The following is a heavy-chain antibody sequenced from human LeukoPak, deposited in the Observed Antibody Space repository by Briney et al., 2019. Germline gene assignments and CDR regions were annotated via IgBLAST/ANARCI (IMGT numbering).Heavy chain of an antibody. J-gene: IGHJ6*02. V-gene: IGHV4-4*02. Sequence: PSGTLSLTCAVSGGSISSSNWWSWVRQPPGKGLEWIGEIYHSGSTNYNPSLKSRVTISVDKSKNQFSLKLSSVTAADTAVYYCARDRITMVRGAPGRYYYYGMDVWGQGTTVTVSS. CDR1: GGSISSSNW. CDR2: IYHSGST. D-gene: IGHD3-10*01. CDR3: ARDRITMVRGAPGRYYYYGMDV.